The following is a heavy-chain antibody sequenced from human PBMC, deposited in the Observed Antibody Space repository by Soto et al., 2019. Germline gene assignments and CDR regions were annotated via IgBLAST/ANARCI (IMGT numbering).Heavy chain of an antibody. CDR1: GFTVSSNY. CDR2: VYSGGAT. V-gene: IGHV3-53*04. Sequence: EVRLVESGGGLVQPGGSLRLSCAAFGFTVSSNYMTWVRLAPGKGLEWVSLVYSGGATHYAASVKGRFTISTHSSQNTLFVQMNSLRTEDTASYYCVRGRYGSEIHWGQGTKVIVSS. J-gene: IGHJ4*02. D-gene: IGHD3-10*01. CDR3: VRGRYGSEIH.